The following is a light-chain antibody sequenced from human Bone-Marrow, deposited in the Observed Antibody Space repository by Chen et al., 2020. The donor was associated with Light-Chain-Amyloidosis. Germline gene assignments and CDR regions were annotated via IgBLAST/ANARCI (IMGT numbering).Light chain of an antibody. V-gene: IGKV1-33*01. J-gene: IGKJ4*01. Sequence: DIQMTQSPSSLSASVGDRVTITCQASQDIRNYLNWYQQKPGKAPKLLIYDASHLETGVPSRFGGSGSETDFTFTISSLQPEDIATDCCQQYDNLPRLTFGGGTKVEIK. CDR3: QQYDNLPRLT. CDR2: DAS. CDR1: QDIRNY.